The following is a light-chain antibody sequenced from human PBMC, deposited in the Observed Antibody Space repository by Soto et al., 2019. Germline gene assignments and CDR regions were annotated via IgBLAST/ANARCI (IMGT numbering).Light chain of an antibody. CDR3: QSYDSRLSGYV. J-gene: IGLJ6*01. V-gene: IGLV1-40*01. CDR2: ANS. Sequence: QSVLTQPPSVSGAPGQRVTISCTGSSSNIGAGYDVHWYQQLPGTAPKLLIYANSDRPSGVPDRFSGSKSGNSASLAITGLQAEDEADYYCQSYDSRLSGYVFGHGTKVTV. CDR1: SSNIGAGYD.